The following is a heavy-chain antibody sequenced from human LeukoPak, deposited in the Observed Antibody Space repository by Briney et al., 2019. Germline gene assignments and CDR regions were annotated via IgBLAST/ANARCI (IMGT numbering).Heavy chain of an antibody. Sequence: ASVKVSCKASGYSFTGHYMHWVRQAPGQGLEWMGVINPRGTSTIYAEKFQGRIIMTRDTSISTAYMELSRLRSDDTAVYYCARASHPHVAAAGFDYWGQGTLVTVSS. D-gene: IGHD6-13*01. CDR1: GYSFTGHY. CDR2: INPRGTST. CDR3: ARASHPHVAAAGFDY. J-gene: IGHJ4*02. V-gene: IGHV1-46*01.